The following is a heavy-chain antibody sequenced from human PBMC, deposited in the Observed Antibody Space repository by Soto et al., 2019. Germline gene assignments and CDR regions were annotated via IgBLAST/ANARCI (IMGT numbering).Heavy chain of an antibody. CDR2: IFGSGITT. Sequence: XGFLRLSCLASGFNFSSDVMNWVRQTPGKGLEWVASIFGSGITTYYADSVKGRFTISRDNSKNTLHLQLNSLRAEDTALYYCAKSQSGSFFAAFDLWGQGSLVTVSS. V-gene: IGHV3-23*01. J-gene: IGHJ3*01. CDR1: GFNFSSDV. D-gene: IGHD1-26*01. CDR3: AKSQSGSFFAAFDL.